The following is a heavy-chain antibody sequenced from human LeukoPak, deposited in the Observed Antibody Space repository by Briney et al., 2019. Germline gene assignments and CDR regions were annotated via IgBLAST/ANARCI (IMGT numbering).Heavy chain of an antibody. V-gene: IGHV4-34*01. Sequence: SSETLSLTCAVYGGSFSGYYWSWIRQPPGKGLEWIGEINHSGSTNYNPSLKSRVTISVDTSKNQFSLKLSSVTAADTAVYYCARGPTYGDYQDYWGQGTLVTVSS. D-gene: IGHD4-17*01. CDR1: GGSFSGYY. J-gene: IGHJ4*02. CDR2: INHSGST. CDR3: ARGPTYGDYQDY.